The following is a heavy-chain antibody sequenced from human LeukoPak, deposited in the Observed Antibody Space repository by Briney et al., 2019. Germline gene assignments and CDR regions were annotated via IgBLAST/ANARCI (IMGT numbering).Heavy chain of an antibody. CDR2: TYYRSKWYN. D-gene: IGHD6-13*01. J-gene: IGHJ3*02. CDR3: ARTFGRRTGIAAAVYTDAFDI. Sequence: SQTLSLTCAISGDSVSSNSAAWNWIRQSPSRGLEWLGRTYYRSKWYNDYAVSVKSRITINPDTSKNQFSLQLNSVTPEDTAVYYCARTFGRRTGIAAAVYTDAFDIWGQGTMVTVSS. CDR1: GDSVSSNSAA. V-gene: IGHV6-1*01.